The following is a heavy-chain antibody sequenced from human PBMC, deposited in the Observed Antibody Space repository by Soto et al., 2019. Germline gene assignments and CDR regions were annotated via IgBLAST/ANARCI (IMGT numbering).Heavy chain of an antibody. J-gene: IGHJ6*03. V-gene: IGHV3-74*01. Sequence: GGSLRLSCAASGFTFSSYWMHWVRQAPGKGLVWVSRINSDGSSTSYADSVKGRFTISRDNAKNTLYLQMNSLRAEDTAVYYCARAGYDFWSGYPYHYMDVWGKGTTVTVSS. CDR3: ARAGYDFWSGYPYHYMDV. D-gene: IGHD3-3*01. CDR1: GFTFSSYW. CDR2: INSDGSST.